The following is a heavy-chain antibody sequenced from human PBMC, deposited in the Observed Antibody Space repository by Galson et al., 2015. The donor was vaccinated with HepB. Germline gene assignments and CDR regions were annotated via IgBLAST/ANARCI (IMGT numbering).Heavy chain of an antibody. CDR1: GGTFSSYA. CDR3: ARERITIFGVVIDGMDV. D-gene: IGHD3-3*01. CDR2: IIPIFGTA. Sequence: SVKVSCKASGGTFSSYAISWVRQAPGQGLEWMGGIIPIFGTANYAQKFQGRVTITADESTSTAYMELSSLRSEDTAVYYCARERITIFGVVIDGMDVWGQGTTVTVSS. J-gene: IGHJ6*02. V-gene: IGHV1-69*13.